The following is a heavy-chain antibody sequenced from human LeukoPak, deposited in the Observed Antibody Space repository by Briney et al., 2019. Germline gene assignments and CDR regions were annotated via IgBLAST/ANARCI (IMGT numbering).Heavy chain of an antibody. CDR2: INPNSGGT. V-gene: IGHV1-2*06. CDR3: AREPYSSSWRSEAD. D-gene: IGHD6-13*01. CDR1: GYTFTGYH. J-gene: IGHJ4*02. Sequence: ASVKVSCKTSGYTFTGYHMHWVRQAPGQGLEWMGRINPNSGGTNYAQKFQGRVTMTRDTSISTAYMELSRLRSDDTAVYYCAREPYSSSWRSEADWGQGTLVTVSS.